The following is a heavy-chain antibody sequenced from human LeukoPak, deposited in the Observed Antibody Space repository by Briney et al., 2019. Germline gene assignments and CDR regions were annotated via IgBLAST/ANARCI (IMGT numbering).Heavy chain of an antibody. CDR1: GFTFSSYA. J-gene: IGHJ3*02. CDR3: AKAPIVVVTPDAFDI. D-gene: IGHD3-22*01. CDR2: ISGSGDNT. V-gene: IGHV3-23*01. Sequence: GGSLRLSCAASGFTFSSYAMSWVRRAPGKGLEWVSAISGSGDNTYYVDSVKGRFTISRDNSKNTLYLQMNSLRAEDTAVYYCAKAPIVVVTPDAFDIWGQGTMVTVSS.